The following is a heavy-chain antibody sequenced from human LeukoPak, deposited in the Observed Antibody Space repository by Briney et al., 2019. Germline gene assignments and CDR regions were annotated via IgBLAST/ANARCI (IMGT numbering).Heavy chain of an antibody. CDR2: IIAFNGTT. CDR3: ARGFPRVFRTSIKDAFEI. D-gene: IGHD2-21*01. CDR1: GYTFTSYG. V-gene: IGHV1-18*01. J-gene: IGHJ3*02. Sequence: ASVKVSCKASGYTFTSYGISWVRQAPGQGLEWMGWIIAFNGTTNYAQKFQGRVTMTTDTSTSTAYMELRSLRSDDTAVYYCARGFPRVFRTSIKDAFEIWGQGTMFTVSS.